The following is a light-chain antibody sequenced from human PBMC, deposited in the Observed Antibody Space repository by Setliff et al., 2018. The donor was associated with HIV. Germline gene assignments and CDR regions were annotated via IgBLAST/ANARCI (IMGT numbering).Light chain of an antibody. CDR3: SSYAGSNNV. CDR1: SSDVGGYNY. CDR2: EVS. Sequence: SALTQPPPASGSPGQSVTISCTGTSSDVGGYNYVSWYQQHPGKAPKLMIYEVSKRPSGVPDRFSGSKSGNTASLTVSGLQAEDEADYYCSSYAGSNNVFGTGTKVTVL. V-gene: IGLV2-8*01. J-gene: IGLJ1*01.